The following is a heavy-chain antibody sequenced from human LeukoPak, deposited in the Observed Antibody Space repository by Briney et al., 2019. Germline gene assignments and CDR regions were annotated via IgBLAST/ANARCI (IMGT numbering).Heavy chain of an antibody. J-gene: IGHJ4*02. Sequence: GGSLRLSCAASGITFSSYSMNWVRQAPGKVLEWVSSISSSSSYIYYADSVKGRFTISRDNAKNSLYMQMNSLRAEDTAVYYCARGKPTPLNYWGQGTLVTVSS. CDR2: ISSSSSYI. D-gene: IGHD1-14*01. CDR3: ARGKPTPLNY. V-gene: IGHV3-21*01. CDR1: GITFSSYS.